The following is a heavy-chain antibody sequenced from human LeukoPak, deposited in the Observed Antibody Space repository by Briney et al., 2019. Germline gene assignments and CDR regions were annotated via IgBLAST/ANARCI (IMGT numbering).Heavy chain of an antibody. D-gene: IGHD3-22*01. CDR1: GGSISSGSYY. CDR3: ARASHYYDSSGYYVDAFDI. Sequence: SQTLSLTCTVSGGSISSGSYYWSWIRQPAGKGLEWIGRIYTSGSTNYNPSLKSRVTISVGTSKNQFSLKLSSVTAADTAVYYCARASHYYDSSGYYVDAFDIWGQGTMVTVSS. J-gene: IGHJ3*02. CDR2: IYTSGST. V-gene: IGHV4-61*02.